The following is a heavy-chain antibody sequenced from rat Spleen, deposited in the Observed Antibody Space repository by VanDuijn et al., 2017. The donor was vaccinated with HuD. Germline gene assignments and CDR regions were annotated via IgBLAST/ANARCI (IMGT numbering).Heavy chain of an antibody. Sequence: EVRLVESGGGLVQHGRSLNVSCAASGFSFSNYDMAWVRQAPTKGLEWVASITSSGGTTYYRDSVKGRFTVSRENAKSTLYLQMDSLRSEDTATYFCAREDYYDCGFYYGWFAYWGQGTLVTVSS. D-gene: IGHD1-12*02. CDR1: GFSFSNYD. CDR3: AREDYYDCGFYYGWFAY. J-gene: IGHJ3*01. V-gene: IGHV5-25*01. CDR2: ITSSGGTT.